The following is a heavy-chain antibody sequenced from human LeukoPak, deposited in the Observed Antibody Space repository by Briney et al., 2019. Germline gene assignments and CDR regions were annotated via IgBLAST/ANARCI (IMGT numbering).Heavy chain of an antibody. Sequence: GPLRLSCAASGFTFRSHWMTWVPVAPGKGLEWIGSIKHRGRSYYNPSLKSRVTISVDTSKNQFSLQLSSVTAADTAVYYCARVVGATSIDYWGQGILVTVSS. J-gene: IGHJ4*02. V-gene: IGHV4-38-2*01. D-gene: IGHD2-15*01. CDR2: IKHRGRS. CDR1: GFTFRSHWM. CDR3: ARVVGATSIDY.